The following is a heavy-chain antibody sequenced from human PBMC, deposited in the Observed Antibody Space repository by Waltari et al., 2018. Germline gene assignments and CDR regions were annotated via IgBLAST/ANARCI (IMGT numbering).Heavy chain of an antibody. CDR3: ARDRCNSTSCLSRGAFDI. Sequence: QVQLQESGPGLVKPSETLSLTCTVSGGSISSYYWSWVRPPAGKGLEWLGRIYASGSTNYNPSLRSRVTMSVDTSKNHFSLRLTSVTAADTAVYYCARDRCNSTSCLSRGAFDIWGQGTMVTVSS. J-gene: IGHJ3*02. CDR1: GGSISSYY. D-gene: IGHD2-2*01. CDR2: IYASGST. V-gene: IGHV4-4*07.